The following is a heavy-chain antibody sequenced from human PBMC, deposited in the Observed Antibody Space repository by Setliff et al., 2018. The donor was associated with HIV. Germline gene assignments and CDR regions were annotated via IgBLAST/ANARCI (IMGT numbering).Heavy chain of an antibody. J-gene: IGHJ1*01. V-gene: IGHV4-59*01. CDR2: IYSSGST. CDR3: ARHCSGGTCYGPDAENFLH. D-gene: IGHD2-15*01. CDR1: GGSISSYY. Sequence: SETLSLTCTVSGGSISSYYWSWIRQPPGKGLEWLGHIYSSGSTNYNPSLKSRVTISLDTSKNQFSLKVNSVTAADTAVYYCARHCSGGTCYGPDAENFLHWGQGTLVTVSS.